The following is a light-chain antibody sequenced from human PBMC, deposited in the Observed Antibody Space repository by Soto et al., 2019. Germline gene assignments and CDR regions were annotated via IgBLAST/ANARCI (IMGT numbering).Light chain of an antibody. CDR2: KAS. CDR1: QSISSW. J-gene: IGKJ4*01. V-gene: IGKV1-5*03. CDR3: QQYNSYPLT. Sequence: DIQMTQSPSTLSASVGDRVTITCRASQSISSWLAWYQQKPGKAPKLLIYKASSLESGVPSRFSGSGSGTEFTLTISSLQPDEFANYYCQQYNSYPLTFGGGTKVDIK.